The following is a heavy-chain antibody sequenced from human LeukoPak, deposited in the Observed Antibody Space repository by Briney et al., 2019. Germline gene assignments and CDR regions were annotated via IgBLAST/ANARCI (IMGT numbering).Heavy chain of an antibody. Sequence: GRSLTLSCAASGYTFSSYAIHWVRQAPGKGLEWMAVISSDGRDKHHADSVKGRFTISRDNSKNTLYLQTNSLRAEDTAVYYCARDLRRIAAYYFDYWGQGTLVTVSS. CDR3: ARDLRRIAAYYFDY. D-gene: IGHD6-25*01. V-gene: IGHV3-30*03. CDR1: GYTFSSYA. J-gene: IGHJ4*02. CDR2: ISSDGRDK.